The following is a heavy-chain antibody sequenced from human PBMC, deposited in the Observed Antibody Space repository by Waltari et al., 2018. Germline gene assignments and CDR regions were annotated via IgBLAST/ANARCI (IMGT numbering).Heavy chain of an antibody. CDR3: AREGVGATDAFDI. CDR1: GGSISSYY. Sequence: QVQLQESGPGLVKPSETLSLTCTVSGGSISSYYWSWIRQPAGKGLEWIGRIYTSGSTNYNPSLKSGVTISVDKSKNQFSLKLSSVTAADTAVYYCAREGVGATDAFDIWGQGTMVTVSS. J-gene: IGHJ3*02. D-gene: IGHD1-26*01. V-gene: IGHV4-4*07. CDR2: IYTSGST.